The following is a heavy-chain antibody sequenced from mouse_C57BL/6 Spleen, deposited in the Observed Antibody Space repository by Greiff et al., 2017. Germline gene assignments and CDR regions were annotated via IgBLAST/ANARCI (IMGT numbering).Heavy chain of an antibody. CDR3: TGANYCGSDY. V-gene: IGHV5-9-1*02. D-gene: IGHD1-1*01. CDR2: LSSGGDYI. Sequence: EVQGVESGEGLVKPGGSLKLSCAASGFTFSSYAMSWVRQTPEKRLEWVAYLSSGGDYIYYADTVKGRFTISRDNARNTLYLQMSSLKSEDTAMYYCTGANYCGSDYWGQGTTLTVSS. CDR1: GFTFSSYA. J-gene: IGHJ2*01.